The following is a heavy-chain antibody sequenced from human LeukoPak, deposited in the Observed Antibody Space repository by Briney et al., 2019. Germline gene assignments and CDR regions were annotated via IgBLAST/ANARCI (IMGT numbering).Heavy chain of an antibody. D-gene: IGHD1/OR15-1a*01. Sequence: GGSLRLSCAASGFTFSSYAMSWVRQVPGKGLEWVSVISGSGDNTYYADSVKGRFTISRDNAKNSLFLQMNSLRAEDTAMYYCAKGTKPVMTIPDYWGQGILVTVSS. V-gene: IGHV3-23*01. CDR3: AKGTKPVMTIPDY. CDR2: ISGSGDNT. J-gene: IGHJ4*02. CDR1: GFTFSSYA.